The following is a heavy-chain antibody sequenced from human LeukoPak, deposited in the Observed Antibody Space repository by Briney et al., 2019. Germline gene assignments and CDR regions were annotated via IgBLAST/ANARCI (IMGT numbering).Heavy chain of an antibody. CDR2: INHSGST. V-gene: IGHV4-34*01. CDR3: ARGPRWWTTVVANDYFDY. D-gene: IGHD4-23*01. Sequence: SETLSLTCAVYGGSFSGYYWSWIRQPPGKGLEWIGEINHSGSTNYNPSLKSRVTISVDTSKNQFSLKLSSVTAADTAVYYCARGPRWWTTVVANDYFDYWGQGTLVTVSS. J-gene: IGHJ4*02. CDR1: GGSFSGYY.